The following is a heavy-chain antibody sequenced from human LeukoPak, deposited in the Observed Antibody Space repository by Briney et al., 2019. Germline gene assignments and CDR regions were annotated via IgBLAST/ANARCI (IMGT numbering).Heavy chain of an antibody. J-gene: IGHJ4*02. V-gene: IGHV4-59*01. CDR2: VYYSGST. D-gene: IGHD3-3*01. CDR1: GGSISTYY. Sequence: SETLSLTCTGSGGSISTYYWSWIRQPPGKGLEWIGYVYYSGSTDYNPSLKSRVTISVDTSKNQFSLKLSSVTAADTAVYYCARGLDFSSGYSFDSWGQGTLVTVSS. CDR3: ARGLDFSSGYSFDS.